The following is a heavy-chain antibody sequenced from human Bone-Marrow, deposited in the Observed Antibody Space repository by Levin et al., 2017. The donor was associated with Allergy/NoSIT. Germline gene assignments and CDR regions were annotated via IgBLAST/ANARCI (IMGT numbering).Heavy chain of an antibody. CDR1: GFTFSSYS. J-gene: IGHJ4*02. Sequence: GESLKISCAASGFTFSSYSMNWVRQAPGKGLEWVSSISSSSSYIYYADSVKGRFTISRDNAKNSLYLQMNSLRAEDTAVYYCVREDGSGSAFDYWGQGTLVTVSS. CDR2: ISSSSSYI. D-gene: IGHD3-10*01. V-gene: IGHV3-21*01. CDR3: VREDGSGSAFDY.